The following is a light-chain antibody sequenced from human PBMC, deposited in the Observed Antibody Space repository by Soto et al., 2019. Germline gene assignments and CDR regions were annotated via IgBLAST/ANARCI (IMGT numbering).Light chain of an antibody. J-gene: IGLJ2*01. V-gene: IGLV2-14*01. CDR1: SSDIGAYKY. Sequence: HSVLTQPSSVSGSPGQSITISCTGTSSDIGAYKYVSWYQQHPGRAPKLMIYEVIHLPSGVSSRFSGSKSGKTASLSISGLQADDEADYYCSSCTSSRTLVFGGGTKVTVL. CDR3: SSCTSSRTLV. CDR2: EVI.